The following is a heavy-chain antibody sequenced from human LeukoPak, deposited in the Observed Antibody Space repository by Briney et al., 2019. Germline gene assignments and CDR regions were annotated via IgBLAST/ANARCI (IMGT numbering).Heavy chain of an antibody. Sequence: GGSLRLSCAASGFSFTSAAMHWLRQAPGKGLEWVAVFSRDGINKYYADSVKGRFTISRDNSRSTFCLHMNSLRPGDTALYYCATGKLDASGFDFMLPFWGQGTLVTVSS. CDR3: ATGKLDASGFDFMLPF. V-gene: IGHV3-30-3*01. CDR2: FSRDGINK. J-gene: IGHJ4*02. CDR1: GFSFTSAA. D-gene: IGHD5-12*01.